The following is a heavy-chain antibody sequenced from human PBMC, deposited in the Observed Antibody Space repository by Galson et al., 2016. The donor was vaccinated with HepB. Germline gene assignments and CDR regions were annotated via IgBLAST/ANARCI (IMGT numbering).Heavy chain of an antibody. V-gene: IGHV3-7*03. CDR1: QFTFSSYW. J-gene: IGHJ3*02. D-gene: IGHD2-2*01. CDR2: IKPDGSQI. Sequence: SLRLSCAASQFTFSSYWMTWVRQAPGKGLEWVANIKPDGSQIHYVDSVKGRFSIPRDNARNSMYLQMDSLRAEYTAVYYCVRDRIYGSSTTWYDVFDIWGQGTMVTVSS. CDR3: VRDRIYGSSTTWYDVFDI.